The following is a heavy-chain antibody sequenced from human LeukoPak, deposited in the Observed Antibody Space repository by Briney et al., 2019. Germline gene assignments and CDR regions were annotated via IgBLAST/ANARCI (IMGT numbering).Heavy chain of an antibody. V-gene: IGHV1-69*06. Sequence: SVKVSCKASGYTFTSYGISWVRQAPGQGLEWVGGIIPIFGTANYAQKFQGRVTITADKSTSTAYMELSSLRSEDTAVYYCARDRHYYDSSGFNWFDPWGQGTLVTVSS. J-gene: IGHJ5*02. CDR3: ARDRHYYDSSGFNWFDP. D-gene: IGHD3-22*01. CDR1: GYTFTSYG. CDR2: IIPIFGTA.